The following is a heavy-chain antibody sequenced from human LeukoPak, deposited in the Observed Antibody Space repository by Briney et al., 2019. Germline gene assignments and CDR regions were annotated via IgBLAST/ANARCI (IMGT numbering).Heavy chain of an antibody. D-gene: IGHD2-2*02. CDR3: ARRGYCSSTSCYTYHWFDP. J-gene: IGHJ5*02. CDR1: GGSISSGSYY. CDR2: IYTSGST. V-gene: IGHV4-61*02. Sequence: SQTLSLTCTVSGGSISSGSYYWSWIRQPAGKGLEWIGRIYTSGSTNYNPSLKSRVTISVDTSKNQFSLKLSSVTAADTAVYYCARRGYCSSTSCYTYHWFDPWGQGTLVTVSS.